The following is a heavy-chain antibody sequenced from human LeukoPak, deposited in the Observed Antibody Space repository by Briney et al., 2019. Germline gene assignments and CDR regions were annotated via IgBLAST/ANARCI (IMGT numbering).Heavy chain of an antibody. V-gene: IGHV3-21*01. CDR2: ISSSSSYI. D-gene: IGHD5-24*01. CDR1: GFNFSSYS. Sequence: PRGSPRLSCAASGFNFSSYSMNWVRQAPGKGLEWVSSISSSSSYIYYADSVKGRLTISRDNAKNSLYLLMHSLRAEDTAVYYCARGELEMATNQPFDYWGQGTLVTVSS. J-gene: IGHJ4*02. CDR3: ARGELEMATNQPFDY.